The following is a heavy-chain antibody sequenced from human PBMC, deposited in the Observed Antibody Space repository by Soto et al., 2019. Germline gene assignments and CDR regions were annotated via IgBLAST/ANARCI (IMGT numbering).Heavy chain of an antibody. D-gene: IGHD2-2*01. V-gene: IGHV3-23*01. CDR3: GSVPAAISWFDP. J-gene: IGHJ5*02. CDR1: GFTFSSYA. Sequence: VGFLRVSCAASGFTFSSYAMSWVRQAPGKGLEWVSAISGSGGSTYYADSVKGQFTISRDNSKNTLYLQMNSLRAEDTAVYYCGSVPAAISWFDPWGQGTLVTVSS. CDR2: ISGSGGST.